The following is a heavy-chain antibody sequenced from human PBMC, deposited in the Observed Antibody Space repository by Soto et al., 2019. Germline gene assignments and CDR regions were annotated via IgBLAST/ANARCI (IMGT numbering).Heavy chain of an antibody. D-gene: IGHD6-13*01. CDR1: GFTFDDYT. CDR3: AKDSSSSWSNWYFNL. CDR2: ISWDGGST. V-gene: IGHV3-43*01. Sequence: EVQLVESGGVVVQPGGSLRLSCAASGFTFDDYTMHWVRQAPGKGLEWVSLISWDGGSTYYADSVKGRFTISRDNSKNSLYLQMNSLRTEDTALYYCAKDSSSSWSNWYFNLWGRGTLVTVSS. J-gene: IGHJ2*01.